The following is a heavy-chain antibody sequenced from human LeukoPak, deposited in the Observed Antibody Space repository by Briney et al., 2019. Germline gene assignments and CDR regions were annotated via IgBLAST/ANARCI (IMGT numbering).Heavy chain of an antibody. CDR2: IKQGGSEK. V-gene: IGHV3-7*05. D-gene: IGHD3-10*01. Sequence: GGSLRLSCAASGFTFSRYWMSWVRQAPGKGLEGVANIKQGGSEKYYVDSVKGRFTISRDNDENLQYLQVNSLRAEDTAVYYCARKGGSLVRGVIMDAFDMWGQGTMVTVSS. CDR3: ARKGGSLVRGVIMDAFDM. CDR1: GFTFSRYW. J-gene: IGHJ3*02.